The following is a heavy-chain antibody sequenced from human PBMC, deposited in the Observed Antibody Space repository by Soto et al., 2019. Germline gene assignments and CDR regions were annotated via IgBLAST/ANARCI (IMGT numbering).Heavy chain of an antibody. CDR3: AKAYFVWSSEQPYYFDY. CDR1: GFTFSNYA. CDR2: ISGSGGRS. D-gene: IGHD3-16*01. J-gene: IGHJ4*02. Sequence: EVQLLDSVGGLVQPGGSLSLSCAASGFTFSNYAMTWVRQGAGKGLEWVSGISGSGGRSYYADSVKGRFTISRDNSKSTLYLQMNSLRAEDTAVYYCAKAYFVWSSEQPYYFDYWGQGTLVTVSS. V-gene: IGHV3-23*01.